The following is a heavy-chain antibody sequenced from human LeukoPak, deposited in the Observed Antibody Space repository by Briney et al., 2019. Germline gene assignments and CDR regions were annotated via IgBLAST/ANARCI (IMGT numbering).Heavy chain of an antibody. CDR3: AREVPPAAIRVGGWFDP. CDR1: GGSISSSSYY. D-gene: IGHD2-2*01. CDR2: IYYSGST. V-gene: IGHV4-39*07. Sequence: SETLSLTCTVSGGSISSSSYYWGWIRQPPGKGLEWIGSIYYSGSTYYNPSLKSRVTISVDTSKNQFSLKLSSVTAADTAVYYCAREVPPAAIRVGGWFDPWGQGTLVTVSS. J-gene: IGHJ5*02.